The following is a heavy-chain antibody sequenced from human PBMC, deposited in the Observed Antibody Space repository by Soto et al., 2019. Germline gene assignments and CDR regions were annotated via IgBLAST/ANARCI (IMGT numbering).Heavy chain of an antibody. Sequence: LSLTCTVSGGSISSGGYYWSWIRQHPGKGLEWIGYIYYSGSTYYNPSLKSRVTISVDTSKNQFSLKLSSVTAADTAVYYCARGLDYYYYYGMDVWGQGTTVTVSS. CDR2: IYYSGST. V-gene: IGHV4-31*03. J-gene: IGHJ6*02. CDR1: GGSISSGGYY. CDR3: ARGLDYYYYYGMDV.